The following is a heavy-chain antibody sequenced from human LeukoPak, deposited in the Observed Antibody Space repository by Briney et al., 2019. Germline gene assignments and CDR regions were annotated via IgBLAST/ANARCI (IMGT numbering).Heavy chain of an antibody. CDR2: IHYSGTT. CDR3: ARRRVYSGSGEFDF. D-gene: IGHD5-12*01. CDR1: GGSISSYY. J-gene: IGHJ4*02. V-gene: IGHV4-59*01. Sequence: SETLSLTCTVSGGSISSYYWSWIRQPPGKGLEWIGYIHYSGTTNYNPSLKSRVTISLDTSRYQFSLKLRSVTTADTAVYYCARRRVYSGSGEFDFWGQGTLVTVSS.